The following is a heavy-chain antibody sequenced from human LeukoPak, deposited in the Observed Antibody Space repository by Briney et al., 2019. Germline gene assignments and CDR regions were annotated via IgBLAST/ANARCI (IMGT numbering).Heavy chain of an antibody. CDR1: GYTFTGYY. D-gene: IGHD3-16*02. J-gene: IGHJ6*03. Sequence: ASVKVSCKASGYTFTGYYMHWVRQAPGQGLEWMGWINPNSCGTNYAQKFQGRVTMTRDTSISTAYMELSRLRSDDTAVYYCARDGNGLGELSSNYYYYYYMDVWGKGTTVTVSS. CDR3: ARDGNGLGELSSNYYYYYYMDV. CDR2: INPNSCGT. V-gene: IGHV1-2*02.